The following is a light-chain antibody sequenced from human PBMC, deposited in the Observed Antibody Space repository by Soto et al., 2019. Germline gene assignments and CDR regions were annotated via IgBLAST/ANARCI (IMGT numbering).Light chain of an antibody. V-gene: IGKV1-5*03. CDR3: QQLNSYPR. CDR1: QTISSW. Sequence: DIKMTQSPCTLSASVGDRGTISFRASQTISSWVAWYQQKPGKAPRLLIYKTSSLESGVPSRFSGSGSGTEFTLTISGLQPDDFASYYCQQLNSYPRFGPGTKVDIK. CDR2: KTS. J-gene: IGKJ3*01.